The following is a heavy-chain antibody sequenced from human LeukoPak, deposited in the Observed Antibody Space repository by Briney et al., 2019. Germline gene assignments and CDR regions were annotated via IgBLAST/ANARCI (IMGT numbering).Heavy chain of an antibody. Sequence: GGSLRLSCAASGFTFSSYAMSWVRQAPGKGLEWVSAISGSGGSTYYADSVKGRFTISRDNSKNTLYLQMNSLRAEDTAVYYCAKDPVEATWFYYFDYWGQGTLVTVSS. CDR1: GFTFSSYA. J-gene: IGHJ4*02. V-gene: IGHV3-23*01. CDR2: ISGSGGST. CDR3: AKDPVEATWFYYFDY. D-gene: IGHD1-26*01.